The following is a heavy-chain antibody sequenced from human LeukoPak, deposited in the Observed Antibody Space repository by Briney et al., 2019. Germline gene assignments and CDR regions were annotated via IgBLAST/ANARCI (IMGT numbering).Heavy chain of an antibody. CDR2: INHSGST. CDR3: AREGDYYDTSGTLDY. J-gene: IGHJ4*02. D-gene: IGHD3-22*01. V-gene: IGHV4-34*01. Sequence: SETLSLTCAVYGGSFSGYYWSWIRQPPGKGLEWIGEINHSGSTNYNPSLKSRVTISVDTSKNQFSLKLSSVTAADTAVYYCAREGDYYDTSGTLDYWGQGTLVTVSS. CDR1: GGSFSGYY.